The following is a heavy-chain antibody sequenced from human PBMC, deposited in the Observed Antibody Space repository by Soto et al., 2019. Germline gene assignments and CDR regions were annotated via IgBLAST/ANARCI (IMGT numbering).Heavy chain of an antibody. Sequence: PGGSLRLSCAASGFTFSDYYMSWIRQAPGKGLEWVSYISSSGSTIYYADSVKGRFTISRDNAKNSLYLQMNSLRAEDTAVYYCASSPGAYCGGDCYSGYYYYYGMDVWGQGTTVTVSS. CDR3: ASSPGAYCGGDCYSGYYYYYGMDV. J-gene: IGHJ6*02. D-gene: IGHD2-21*02. CDR1: GFTFSDYY. V-gene: IGHV3-11*01. CDR2: ISSSGSTI.